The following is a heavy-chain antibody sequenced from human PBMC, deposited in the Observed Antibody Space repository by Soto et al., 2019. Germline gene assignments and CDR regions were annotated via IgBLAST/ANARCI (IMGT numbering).Heavy chain of an antibody. CDR1: GGSFSGYY. Sequence: PSETLSLTCAVYGGSFSGYYWSWIRQPPGKGLEWIGEINHSGSTNYNPSLKSRVTISVDTSKNQFSLKLSSVTAADTAVYYCARGSRGSSSPGELWSYYYYYYMDVWGKGTTVT. V-gene: IGHV4-34*01. J-gene: IGHJ6*03. D-gene: IGHD6-6*01. CDR2: INHSGST. CDR3: ARGSRGSSSPGELWSYYYYYYMDV.